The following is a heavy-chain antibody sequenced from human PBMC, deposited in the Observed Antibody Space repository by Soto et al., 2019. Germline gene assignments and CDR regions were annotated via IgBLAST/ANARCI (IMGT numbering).Heavy chain of an antibody. V-gene: IGHV4-34*01. D-gene: IGHD2-21*02. CDR3: AVRAYCGGDCWLDY. Sequence: QVQLQQWGAGLLKPSETLSLTCAVYGGSFSGYYWSWIRQPPGKGLEWIGEINHSGSTNYNPSLKSRVPLSVDPSKNQFSLKLSSVTAADTAVYYCAVRAYCGGDCWLDYWGQGTLVTVSS. CDR1: GGSFSGYY. CDR2: INHSGST. J-gene: IGHJ4*02.